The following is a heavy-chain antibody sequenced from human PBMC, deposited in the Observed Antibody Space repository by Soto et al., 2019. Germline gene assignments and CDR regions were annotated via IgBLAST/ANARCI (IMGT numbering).Heavy chain of an antibody. CDR3: AREGSRHYGSGSYYNNYYGMDV. J-gene: IGHJ6*02. D-gene: IGHD3-10*01. CDR2: IYYSGST. CDR1: GGSISSGDYY. V-gene: IGHV4-30-4*01. Sequence: KPSETLSLTCTVSGGSISSGDYYWSWIRQPPGKGLEWIGYIYYSGSTYYNPSLKSRVTISVDTSKNQFSLKLSSVTAADTAVYYCAREGSRHYGSGSYYNNYYGMDVWGQGTTVTVSS.